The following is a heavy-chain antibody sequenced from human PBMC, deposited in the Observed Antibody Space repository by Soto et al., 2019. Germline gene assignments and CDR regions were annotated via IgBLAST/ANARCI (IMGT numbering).Heavy chain of an antibody. CDR2: IYTSGST. CDR3: ARVRYSSRWSKRGNWFDT. CDR1: GGSISSYY. D-gene: IGHD6-13*01. V-gene: IGHV4-4*07. Sequence: PSETLSLTCTVSGGSISSYYWSWIRQPAGKGLEWIGRIYTSGSTNYNPSLKSRVTMSVDTSKNQFSLKLSSVTAADTAVYYCARVRYSSRWSKRGNWFDTWGQGTLVTVSS. J-gene: IGHJ5*02.